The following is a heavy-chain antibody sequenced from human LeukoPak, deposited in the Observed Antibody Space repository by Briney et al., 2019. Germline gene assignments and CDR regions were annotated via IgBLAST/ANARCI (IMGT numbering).Heavy chain of an antibody. Sequence: GGSLRLSCAASGFTFSSYSMNWVRQAPGKGLEWVSSISSSSSYIYYADSVKGRFTISRDNAKNSLYLQMNSLRAEDTAVYYCAKDGKERSYDYYYYYYMDVWGKGTTVTISS. CDR2: ISSSSSYI. CDR3: AKDGKERSYDYYYYYYMDV. D-gene: IGHD1-26*01. CDR1: GFTFSSYS. J-gene: IGHJ6*03. V-gene: IGHV3-21*01.